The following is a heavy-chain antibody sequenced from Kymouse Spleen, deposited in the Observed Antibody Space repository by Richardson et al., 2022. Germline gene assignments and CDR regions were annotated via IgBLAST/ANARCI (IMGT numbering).Heavy chain of an antibody. V-gene: IGHV3-7*01. Sequence: EVQLVESGGGLVQPGGSLRLSCAASGFTFSSYWMSWVRQAPGKGLEWVANIKQDGSEKYYVDSVKGRFTISRDNAKNSLYLQMNSLRAEDTAVYYCARGTTGTTDYGMDVWGQGTTVTVSS. CDR2: IKQDGSEK. CDR3: ARGTTGTTDYGMDV. J-gene: IGHJ6*02. D-gene: IGHD1-7*01. CDR1: GFTFSSYW.